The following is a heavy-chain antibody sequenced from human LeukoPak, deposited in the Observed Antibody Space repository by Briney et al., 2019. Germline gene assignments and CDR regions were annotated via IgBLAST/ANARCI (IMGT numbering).Heavy chain of an antibody. J-gene: IGHJ4*02. V-gene: IGHV4-39*01. CDR2: IYYSGST. D-gene: IGHD5-18*01. CDR1: GGSISSSSYY. Sequence: PSETLSLTCTVSGGSISSSSYYWGWIRQPPGKGLEWIGSIYYSGSTYYNPSLKSRVTISVDTSKNQFSLKPSSVTAADTAVYYCARNSYGPFDYWGQGTLVTVSS. CDR3: ARNSYGPFDY.